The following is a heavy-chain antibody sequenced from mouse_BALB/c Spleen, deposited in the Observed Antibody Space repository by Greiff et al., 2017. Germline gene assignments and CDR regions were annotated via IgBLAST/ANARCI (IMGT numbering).Heavy chain of an antibody. J-gene: IGHJ3*01. D-gene: IGHD3-1*01. V-gene: IGHV5-6-5*01. CDR3: ARGGLLAY. CDR2: ISSSGST. CDR1: GFTFSSYA. Sequence: EVKLVESGGGLVKPGGSLKLSCAASGFTFSSYAMSWVRQTPEKRLEWVASISSSGSTYYPDSVKGRFTISRDNARNILYLQMSSLRSEDTAMYYCARGGLLAYWGQGTLVTVSA.